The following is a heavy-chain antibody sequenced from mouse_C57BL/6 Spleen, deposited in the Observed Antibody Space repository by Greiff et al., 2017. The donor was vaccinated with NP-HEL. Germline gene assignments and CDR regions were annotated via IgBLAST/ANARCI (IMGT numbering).Heavy chain of an antibody. CDR1: GFTFTDYY. Sequence: EVMLVESGGGLVQPGGSLSLSCAASGFTFTDYYMSWVRQPPGKALEWLGFIRNKANGYTTEYSASVKGRFTISRDNSQSILYLQMNALRAEDSATYYCARSGSSHWYFDVWGTGTTVTVSS. J-gene: IGHJ1*03. CDR2: IRNKANGYTT. V-gene: IGHV7-3*01. D-gene: IGHD1-1*01. CDR3: ARSGSSHWYFDV.